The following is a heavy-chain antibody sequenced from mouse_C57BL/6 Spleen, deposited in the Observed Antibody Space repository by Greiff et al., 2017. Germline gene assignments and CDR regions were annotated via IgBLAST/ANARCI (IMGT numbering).Heavy chain of an antibody. D-gene: IGHD2-1*01. V-gene: IGHV1-66*01. CDR2: IYPGSGNT. Sequence: VKLMESGPELVKPGASVKISCKASGYSFTSYYIHWVKQRPGQGLEWIGWIYPGSGNTKYNEKFKGKATLTADTSSSTAYMQLSSLTSEDSAVYYCAKPHRGNYYVAMDYWGQGTSVTVSS. J-gene: IGHJ4*01. CDR1: GYSFTSYY. CDR3: AKPHRGNYYVAMDY.